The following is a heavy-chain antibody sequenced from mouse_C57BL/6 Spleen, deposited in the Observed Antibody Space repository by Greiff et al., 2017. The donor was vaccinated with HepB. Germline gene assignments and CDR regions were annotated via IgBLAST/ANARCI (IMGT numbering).Heavy chain of an antibody. V-gene: IGHV1-82*01. D-gene: IGHD1-1*01. CDR1: GYAFSSSW. CDR2: IYPGDGDT. CDR3: ARRGDYGSSYFDV. Sequence: VQLQQSGPELVKPGASVKISCKASGYAFSSSWMNWVKQRPGKGLEWIGRIYPGDGDTNYNGKFKGKATLTADKSSSTAYMQLSSLTSEDSAVYFCARRGDYGSSYFDVWGTGTTVTVSS. J-gene: IGHJ1*03.